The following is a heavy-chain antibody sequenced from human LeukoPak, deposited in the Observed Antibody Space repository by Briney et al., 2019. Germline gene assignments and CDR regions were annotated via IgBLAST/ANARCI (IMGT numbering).Heavy chain of an antibody. CDR3: AKDLGRAVAGTIY. V-gene: IGHV3-23*01. Sequence: PGGSLRLSCAASGFTFSSYAMSWVRQAPGKGLEWVSAISGSGGSTYYADSVKGRFTISGDNSKNTLYLQMNSLRAEDTAVYYCAKDLGRAVAGTIYWGQGTLVTVSS. CDR2: ISGSGGST. J-gene: IGHJ4*02. D-gene: IGHD6-19*01. CDR1: GFTFSSYA.